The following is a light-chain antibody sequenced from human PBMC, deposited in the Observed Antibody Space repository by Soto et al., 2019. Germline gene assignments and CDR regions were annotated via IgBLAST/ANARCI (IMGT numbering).Light chain of an antibody. CDR3: CSFRV. Sequence: QSALTQPRSVSGSPGQSVTISCPGTSSDVGGYNYVSWYQQHPGKAPKLMIYDVSKRPSGVPDRFSGSKSGNTASLTISGLQAEDEADYYCCSFRVFGTGTKLTVL. V-gene: IGLV2-11*01. CDR1: SSDVGGYNY. CDR2: DVS. J-gene: IGLJ1*01.